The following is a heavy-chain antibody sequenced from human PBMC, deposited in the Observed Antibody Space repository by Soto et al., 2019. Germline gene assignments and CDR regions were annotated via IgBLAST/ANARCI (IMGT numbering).Heavy chain of an antibody. CDR1: GFTFSDCA. D-gene: IGHD6-19*01. V-gene: IGHV3-23*01. CDR2: ISGTGRST. Sequence: GGSLRLSCEASGFTFSDCAMSWVRQAPGKGLEWVSGISGTGRSTFYADSVKDRFTISRDNSKNTVYLQMTSLRAEDTAVYYCAKGNTSGWYFFDYWGQGTLVTVSS. CDR3: AKGNTSGWYFFDY. J-gene: IGHJ4*02.